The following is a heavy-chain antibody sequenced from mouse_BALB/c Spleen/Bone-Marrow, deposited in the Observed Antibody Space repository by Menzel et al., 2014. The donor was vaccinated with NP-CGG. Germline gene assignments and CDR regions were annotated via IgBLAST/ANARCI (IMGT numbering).Heavy chain of an antibody. Sequence: VQLQQSGPELVKPGASVKSSCRASGFSFTDYFINWVKQSHGKSLEWIGRIHPYNGDTFYNQKFKVKATLTVDESSNTARMELLSLTSEDSAVYYCGRYGYDAMDFWGQGTSVPVSS. V-gene: IGHV1-37*01. D-gene: IGHD1-1*02. J-gene: IGHJ4*01. CDR1: GFSFTDYF. CDR2: IHPYNGDT. CDR3: GRYGYDAMDF.